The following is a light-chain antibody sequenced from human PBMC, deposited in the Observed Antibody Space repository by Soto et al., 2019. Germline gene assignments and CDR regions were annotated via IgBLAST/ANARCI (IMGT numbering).Light chain of an antibody. CDR2: AAS. CDR3: QQSRSTPYT. CDR1: QSISSS. J-gene: IGKJ2*01. Sequence: DIQVTQSPPSLSASVGDRVTITCRASQSISSSLNWYQQKPGKAPKVLIHAASNLQSGVPSRFSGSRSGTDFTLTISSLQPEDFASYFCQQSRSTPYTFGQGTKVEIK. V-gene: IGKV1-39*01.